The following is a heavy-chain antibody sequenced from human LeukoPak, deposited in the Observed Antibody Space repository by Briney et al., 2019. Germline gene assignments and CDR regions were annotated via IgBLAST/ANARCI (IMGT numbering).Heavy chain of an antibody. D-gene: IGHD5-18*01. CDR3: SRERGDREFDY. J-gene: IGHJ4*02. V-gene: IGHV3-53*03. CDR1: GFTVSSNY. CDR2: IYGGGAT. Sequence: GGSLRLSCAASGFTVSSNYMSWVRQAPGKGLEWVSVIYGGGATYYADSVKARFTISRDNSKNTVFLQMDSLRAEDTAQYYCSRERGDREFDYWGQGIMVTVSS.